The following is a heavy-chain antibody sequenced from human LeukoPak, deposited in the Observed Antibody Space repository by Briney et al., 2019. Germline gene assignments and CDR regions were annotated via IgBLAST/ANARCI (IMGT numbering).Heavy chain of an antibody. CDR3: ARARGRGYNVLRYSMGC. V-gene: IGHV1-2*04. Sequence: ASVKVSCKASGYTFTGYYMHWVRQAPGQGLEWMGWINPDSGGTNYAQKFQGWVTMTRDTSISTAYMELSRLRSDDTAVYYCARARGRGYNVLRYSMGCWGQGTLVTVSS. CDR2: INPDSGGT. CDR1: GYTFTGYY. J-gene: IGHJ4*02. D-gene: IGHD3-9*01.